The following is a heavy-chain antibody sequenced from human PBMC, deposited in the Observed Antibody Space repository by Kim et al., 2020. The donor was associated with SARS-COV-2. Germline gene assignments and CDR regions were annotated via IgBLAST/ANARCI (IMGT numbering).Heavy chain of an antibody. Sequence: ADSAKGRFTISRDNSKNTLYLQMNSLRAEDTAVYYWARADSGYDYLCDYWGQGTLVTVSS. V-gene: IGHV3-30*01. D-gene: IGHD5-12*01. CDR3: ARADSGYDYLCDY. J-gene: IGHJ4*02.